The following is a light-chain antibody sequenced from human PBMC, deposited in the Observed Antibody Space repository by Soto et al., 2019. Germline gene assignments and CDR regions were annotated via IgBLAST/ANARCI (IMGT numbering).Light chain of an antibody. Sequence: DIALTQSPGTLSLSPGEIATLSCRASQTIGSRYLAWYQQKPGQRPRLLIYGASSRATGIPDRFSGSGSGTDFTLTISRLQPEDFAVYYCQHYVSSPLTFGGGTKVEI. V-gene: IGKV3-20*01. CDR2: GAS. CDR1: QTIGSRY. J-gene: IGKJ4*01. CDR3: QHYVSSPLT.